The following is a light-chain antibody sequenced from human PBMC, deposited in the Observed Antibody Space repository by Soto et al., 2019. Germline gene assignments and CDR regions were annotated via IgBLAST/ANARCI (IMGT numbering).Light chain of an antibody. J-gene: IGKJ4*01. CDR3: QQRSNWPQLT. V-gene: IGKV3-11*01. CDR1: QSVSNY. CDR2: DAS. Sequence: EIVLTQSPATLSLSPGERATLSCRARQSVSNYLAWYQHKPGQAPRLLSSDASNRATGIPARFSGSGAETGFTLTISSLEPEDFAVYSCQQRSNWPQLTFGGGTKVEVK.